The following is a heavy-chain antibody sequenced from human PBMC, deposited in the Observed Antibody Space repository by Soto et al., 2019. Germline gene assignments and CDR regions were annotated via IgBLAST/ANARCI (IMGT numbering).Heavy chain of an antibody. CDR2: IYYSGST. Sequence: PSENLSLTCTVSGGSISSGGYYWSWIRQHPGKGLEWIGYIYYSGSTYYNPSLKSRVTISVDTSKNQFPLNLSSVTATDTAVYFCASGGSDYDTSGRPSFYFDYWGQGTLVTVSS. J-gene: IGHJ4*02. D-gene: IGHD3-22*01. CDR1: GGSISSGGYY. CDR3: ASGGSDYDTSGRPSFYFDY. V-gene: IGHV4-31*03.